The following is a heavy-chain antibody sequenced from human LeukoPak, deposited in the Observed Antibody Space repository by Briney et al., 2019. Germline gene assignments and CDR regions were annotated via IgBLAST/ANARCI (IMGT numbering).Heavy chain of an antibody. CDR3: ARGSARWFDP. CDR2: ISSSSRNT. J-gene: IGHJ5*02. Sequence: GGSLRLSCAVSGFTFSTYSMTWVRQAPGKGLEWVSSISSSSRNTYYTDSVKGRFTISRDNAKNSLYLQMNSLRAEDTAVYYCARGSARWFDPWGQGTLVTVSS. V-gene: IGHV3-21*04. CDR1: GFTFSTYS.